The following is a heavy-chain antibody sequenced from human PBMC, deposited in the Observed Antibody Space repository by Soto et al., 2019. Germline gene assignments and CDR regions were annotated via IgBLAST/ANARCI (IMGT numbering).Heavy chain of an antibody. CDR1: GGSFSGDY. V-gene: IGHV4-34*01. D-gene: IGHD6-6*01. CDR3: GRGYQGSSSSVRGYYYYMDV. J-gene: IGHJ6*03. Sequence: QVQLQQWGAGLLKPSETLSLTCAVYGGSFSGDYWSWIRQPQGKGQGWVGEINNSRGTNYNPSPQTRLTISVDTSKNHYSLKLSSVPAADTAVYCCGRGYQGSSSSVRGYYYYMDVWGKGTTVSVSS. CDR2: INNSRGT.